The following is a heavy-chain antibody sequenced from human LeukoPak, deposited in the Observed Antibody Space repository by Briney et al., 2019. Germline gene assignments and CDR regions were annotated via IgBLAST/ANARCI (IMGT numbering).Heavy chain of an antibody. J-gene: IGHJ4*02. CDR2: ISSGSSTI. D-gene: IGHD5-24*01. CDR3: ARGEQDMATMSIDF. Sequence: GGSLRLSCAASGFTFSSYAMNWVRQAPGKGLEWVPYISSGSSTIYYGDSVKGRFIISRDNAKNSLYLQMNSLRAEDTAVYYCARGEQDMATMSIDFWGQGTRVTVSS. CDR1: GFTFSSYA. V-gene: IGHV3-48*01.